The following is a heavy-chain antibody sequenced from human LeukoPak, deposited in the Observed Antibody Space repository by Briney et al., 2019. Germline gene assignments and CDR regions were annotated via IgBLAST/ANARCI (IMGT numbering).Heavy chain of an antibody. J-gene: IGHJ6*03. Sequence: SLRLSCAASGFTFSSYAMSWVRQAPGKGLEWVSGISWNSGSIGYADSVKGRFTISRDNAKNSLYLQMNSLRAEDTALYYCVKEGIQLWFPDYYYYMDVWGKGTTVTVSS. CDR1: GFTFSSYA. D-gene: IGHD5-18*01. V-gene: IGHV3-9*01. CDR2: ISWNSGSI. CDR3: VKEGIQLWFPDYYYYMDV.